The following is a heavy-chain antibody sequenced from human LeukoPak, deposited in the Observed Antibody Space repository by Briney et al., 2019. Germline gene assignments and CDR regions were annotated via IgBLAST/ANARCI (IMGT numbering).Heavy chain of an antibody. J-gene: IGHJ3*02. CDR2: IYHSGST. Sequence: PSQTLSLTCTVSGGSISSGGYYWSWIRQPPGKGLEWIGYIYHSGSTNYNPSLKSRVTISVDTSKNQFSLKLSSVTAADTAVYYCARTGSGSYIAAPGGDAFDIWGQGTMVTVSS. V-gene: IGHV4-30-2*02. CDR1: GGSISSGGYY. D-gene: IGHD6-6*01. CDR3: ARTGSGSYIAAPGGDAFDI.